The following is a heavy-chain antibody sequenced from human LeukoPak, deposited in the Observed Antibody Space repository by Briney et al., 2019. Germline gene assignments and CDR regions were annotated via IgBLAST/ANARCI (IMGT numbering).Heavy chain of an antibody. V-gene: IGHV3-11*01. CDR3: AGTGMYYYDSSGDPYFDY. CDR2: ISSSGSTI. D-gene: IGHD3-22*01. Sequence: PGGSLILSCAASGFTFSDYYMSWIRQAPGKGLEWVPYISSSGSTIYYADSVKGRFTISRDNAKNSLYLQMNSLRAEDTAVYYCAGTGMYYYDSSGDPYFDYWGQGTLVTVSS. J-gene: IGHJ4*02. CDR1: GFTFSDYY.